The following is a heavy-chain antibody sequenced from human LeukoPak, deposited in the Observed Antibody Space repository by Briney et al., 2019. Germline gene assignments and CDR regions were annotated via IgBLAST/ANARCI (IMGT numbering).Heavy chain of an antibody. D-gene: IGHD2-2*01. V-gene: IGHV4-4*09. Sequence: SETLSLTCTVSGGSISSYYWSWIRQPPGKGLEWIGYIYTSGSTNYNPSLKSRVTMSVDTSKNQFSLKLSSVTAADTAVYYCAREDPVVPPDVWGKGTTVIVSS. J-gene: IGHJ6*04. CDR1: GGSISSYY. CDR2: IYTSGST. CDR3: AREDPVVPPDV.